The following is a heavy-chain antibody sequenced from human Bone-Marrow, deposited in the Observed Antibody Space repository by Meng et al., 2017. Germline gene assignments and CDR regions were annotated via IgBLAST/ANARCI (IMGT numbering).Heavy chain of an antibody. D-gene: IGHD6-19*01. CDR1: GFTFSSYA. V-gene: IGHV3-20*04. CDR3: AKDPTKYSSGLLAFDI. J-gene: IGHJ3*02. Sequence: GESLKISCAASGFTFSSYAMSWVRQAPGKGLEWVSGINWNGGSTGYADSVKGRFTISRDNAKNSLYLQMNSLRAEDTALYYCAKDPTKYSSGLLAFDIWGQGTMVTVSS. CDR2: INWNGGST.